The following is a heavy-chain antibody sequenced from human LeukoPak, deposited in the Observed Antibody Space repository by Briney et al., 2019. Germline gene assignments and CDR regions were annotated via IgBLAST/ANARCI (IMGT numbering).Heavy chain of an antibody. J-gene: IGHJ4*02. CDR2: ISWNSGGI. CDR3: AKDNYYDTKSAFDY. Sequence: GRSLRLSCAASGFTFDDYAMHWVRQAPGKGLEWVSGISWNSGGIGYADSVKGRFTISRDNAKNSLYLQMNSLRAEDTALYYCAKDNYYDTKSAFDYWGQGTLVTVSS. D-gene: IGHD3-22*01. CDR1: GFTFDDYA. V-gene: IGHV3-9*01.